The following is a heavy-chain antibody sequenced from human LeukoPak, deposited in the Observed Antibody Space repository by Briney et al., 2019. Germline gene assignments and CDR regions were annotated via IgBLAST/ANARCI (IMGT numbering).Heavy chain of an antibody. CDR1: GGAFTSYA. J-gene: IGHJ6*04. Sequence: SVKVSCKASGGAFTSYAISWVRQAPGQGLEWMGGIIPIFGTANYAQKFQGRVTITADKSTSTAYMELSSLRSEDTAVYYCARDAYGSGSYGGLYGMDVWGKGTTVTVSS. CDR2: IIPIFGTA. CDR3: ARDAYGSGSYGGLYGMDV. D-gene: IGHD3-10*01. V-gene: IGHV1-69*06.